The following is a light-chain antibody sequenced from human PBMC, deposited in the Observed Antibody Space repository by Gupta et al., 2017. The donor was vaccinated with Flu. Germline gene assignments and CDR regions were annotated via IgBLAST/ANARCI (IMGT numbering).Light chain of an antibody. CDR2: KDS. CDR3: QSEDSSGTYV. Sequence: SSELTQPPSVSVSPGQTARITCSGDELPKQYAYWYQQKPGQAPMLVIYKDSGRPAGIPERFSGSSSGTTVTLTISGGQAEEEADYFCQSEDSSGTYVFGAGTKVTVL. CDR1: ELPKQY. V-gene: IGLV3-25*02. J-gene: IGLJ1*01.